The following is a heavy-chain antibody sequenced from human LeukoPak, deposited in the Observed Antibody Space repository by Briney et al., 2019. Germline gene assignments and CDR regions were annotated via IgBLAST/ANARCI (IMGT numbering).Heavy chain of an antibody. D-gene: IGHD1-14*01. Sequence: PGGSLRLSCAASGFNFNNYAMNWVRQAPGEGLGWVSFISGSSNTIYYADPVRGRFTISRDNAKKSVYLQMNSLRAEDTAVYFCARGLLVVGSKKGNPGNYWGPGTLVAVSS. CDR1: GFNFNNYA. V-gene: IGHV3-48*04. CDR3: ARGLLVVGSKKGNPGNY. J-gene: IGHJ4*02. CDR2: ISGSSNTI.